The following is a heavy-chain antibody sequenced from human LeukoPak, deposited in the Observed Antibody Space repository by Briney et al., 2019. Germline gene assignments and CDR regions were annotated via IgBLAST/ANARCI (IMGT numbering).Heavy chain of an antibody. V-gene: IGHV4-59*08. Sequence: SQTLSLTCTVSGGSISSYYWSWIRQPPGKGLEWIGYIYYSGSTNYNPSLKSRVTISVDTSKNQFSLKLSSVTAADTAVYYCARTVEGWLAPFDYWGQGTLVTVSS. CDR2: IYYSGST. D-gene: IGHD6-19*01. CDR3: ARTVEGWLAPFDY. CDR1: GGSISSYY. J-gene: IGHJ4*02.